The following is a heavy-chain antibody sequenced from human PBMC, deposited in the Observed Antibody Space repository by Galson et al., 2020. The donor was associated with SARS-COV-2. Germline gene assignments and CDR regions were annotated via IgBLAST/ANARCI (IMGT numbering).Heavy chain of an antibody. CDR3: ARAAQTYYDFWSGYYNAPHFDY. CDR2: IYYSGST. J-gene: IGHJ4*02. Sequence: SETLSLTCTVSGGSISSYYWSWIRQPPGKGLEWIGYIYYSGSTNYNPSLKSRVTISVDTSKNQFSLKLSSVTAAETAVYYCARAAQTYYDFWSGYYNAPHFDYWGQGTLVTVSS. D-gene: IGHD3-3*01. CDR1: GGSISSYY. V-gene: IGHV4-59*01.